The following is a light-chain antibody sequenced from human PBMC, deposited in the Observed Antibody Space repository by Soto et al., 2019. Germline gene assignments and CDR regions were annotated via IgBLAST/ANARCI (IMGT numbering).Light chain of an antibody. CDR1: QSVSSSY. Sequence: EIVLTQSPGTLSLSPGERATLSCRASQSVSSSYLAWYQQKPGQAPRLLIYGASSMATGIPDRFSGSGSGTDFTVTISRLETEYLAVYYCQQYGSSSLTFGQGAKVEFK. CDR2: GAS. V-gene: IGKV3-20*01. J-gene: IGKJ1*01. CDR3: QQYGSSSLT.